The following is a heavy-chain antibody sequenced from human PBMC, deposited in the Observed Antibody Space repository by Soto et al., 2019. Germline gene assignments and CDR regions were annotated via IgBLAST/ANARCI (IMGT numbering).Heavy chain of an antibody. V-gene: IGHV4-59*01. J-gene: IGHJ4*02. CDR2: IYYSGST. CDR3: AREGIVSDY. CDR1: GGSISSYY. Sequence: QVQLQESGPGLVKPSETLSLTCTVSGGSISSYYWSWIRQPPGKGLEWIGYIYYSGSTNYNPSLKTRGSISVDTSKNQFSLKLSSVTAPGTAVYYCAREGIVSDYWGQGTLVTVSS. D-gene: IGHD1-26*01.